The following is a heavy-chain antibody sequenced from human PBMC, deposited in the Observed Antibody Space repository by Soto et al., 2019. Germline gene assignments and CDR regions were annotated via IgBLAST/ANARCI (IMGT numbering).Heavy chain of an antibody. J-gene: IGHJ6*02. D-gene: IGHD3-9*01. V-gene: IGHV1-69*06. CDR1: GCTFSSYA. CDR2: IIPIFGTA. CDR3: ARAGYDILTGYYPYYYYGMDV. Sequence: SVKVSCKASGCTFSSYAISCVRQAPGQVLEWMGGIIPIFGTANYAQKFQGRVTITADKSTSTAYMELSSLRSEDTAVYYCARAGYDILTGYYPYYYYGMDVWGQGTTVTVSS.